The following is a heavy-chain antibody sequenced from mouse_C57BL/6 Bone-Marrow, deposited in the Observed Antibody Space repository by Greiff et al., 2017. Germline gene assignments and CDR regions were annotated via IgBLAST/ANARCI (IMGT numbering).Heavy chain of an antibody. D-gene: IGHD1-1*01. V-gene: IGHV1-76*01. J-gene: IGHJ2*01. CDR2: IYPGSGNT. Sequence: VQLQQSGAELVRPGASVKLSCKASGYTFTDYYINWVKQRPGQGLEWIARIYPGSGNTYYNEKFKGKATLTAEKSSSTAYMQLSSLTSEDSAVYFCAIFITTVVAFDYWGQGTTLTVSS. CDR3: AIFITTVVAFDY. CDR1: GYTFTDYY.